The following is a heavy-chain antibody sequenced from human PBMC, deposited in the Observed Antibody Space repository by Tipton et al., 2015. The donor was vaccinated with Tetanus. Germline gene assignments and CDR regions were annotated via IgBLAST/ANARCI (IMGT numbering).Heavy chain of an antibody. Sequence: TLSLTCTVSGGSISSYYWYWIRQPPGTGQERIGYIYYSGSTNYNPTLNIRVTMSLATSENQFSLTLSPVTAADTAVYYCARHSSMPAAIVYYAMDVWGQGTPVTVSS. V-gene: IGHV4-59*08. J-gene: IGHJ6*02. CDR3: ARHSSMPAAIVYYAMDV. D-gene: IGHD2-2*02. CDR1: GGSISSYY. CDR2: IYYSGST.